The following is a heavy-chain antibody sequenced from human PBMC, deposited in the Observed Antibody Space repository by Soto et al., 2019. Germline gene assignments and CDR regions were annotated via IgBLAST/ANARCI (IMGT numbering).Heavy chain of an antibody. Sequence: SETLSLTCTVSGGSINSNSYYWAWIRQPPGKGLAWIASIYYDGSTYYNPSLKSRVTISIDTSKNQFSLRLRSVTAADTAIYYCAKVVVAATRHTDFDSWGQGTLVTVSS. V-gene: IGHV4-39*01. CDR2: IYYDGST. CDR3: AKVVVAATRHTDFDS. CDR1: GGSINSNSYY. J-gene: IGHJ4*02. D-gene: IGHD2-15*01.